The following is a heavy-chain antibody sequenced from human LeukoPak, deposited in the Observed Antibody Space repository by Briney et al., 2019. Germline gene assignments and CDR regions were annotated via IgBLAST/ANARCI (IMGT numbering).Heavy chain of an antibody. Sequence: PGGSLRLSCAASGFTFSAYAMHWVRQAPGKGLEWVAVISYGGTNAYYADSVKGRFTISRDNSKNTLYLQMNSLRAEDTAVFYCARDVAVDMTTMALDYWGQGTLVTVSS. J-gene: IGHJ4*02. CDR3: ARDVAVDMTTMALDY. CDR2: ISYGGTNA. V-gene: IGHV3-30*04. D-gene: IGHD5-24*01. CDR1: GFTFSAYA.